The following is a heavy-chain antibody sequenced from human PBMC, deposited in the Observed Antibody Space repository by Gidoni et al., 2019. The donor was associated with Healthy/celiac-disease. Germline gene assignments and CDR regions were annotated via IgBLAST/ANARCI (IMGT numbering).Heavy chain of an antibody. Sequence: QVQLVQSGAEVKKPGSSVKVSCKASGGTFSSYAISWVRKAPGQGLEWMGRIIPILGIANYAQKFQGRVTITADKSTSTAYMELSSLRSEDTAVYYCAREGQYGDDVGYGMDVWGQGTTVTVSS. CDR1: GGTFSSYA. J-gene: IGHJ6*02. D-gene: IGHD4-17*01. V-gene: IGHV1-69*04. CDR2: IIPILGIA. CDR3: AREGQYGDDVGYGMDV.